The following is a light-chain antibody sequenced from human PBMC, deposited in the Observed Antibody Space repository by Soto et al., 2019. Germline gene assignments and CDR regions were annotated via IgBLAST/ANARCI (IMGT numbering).Light chain of an antibody. CDR1: SSDVGSYNY. V-gene: IGLV2-11*01. J-gene: IGLJ1*01. Sequence: QSVLTQPRSVSGSPGQSVTISCTGTSSDVGSYNYVSWYQQHPGKAPKLIIYDVSQRPSGVPDRFSGSKSGNTASLTISGLQADDEADYYCCSYAGTYTYVFGTETKLTVL. CDR2: DVS. CDR3: CSYAGTYTYV.